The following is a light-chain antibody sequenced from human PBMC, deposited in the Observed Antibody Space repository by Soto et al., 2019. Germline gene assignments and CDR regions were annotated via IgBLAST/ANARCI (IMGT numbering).Light chain of an antibody. J-gene: IGKJ4*01. CDR1: QALSNY. CDR3: QQLSRYPLT. Sequence: IQLTQSPSLLSASFGDTVTLPCRASQALSNYLAWYQQKPGKAPDLLIHSASTLQSGVPSRFSGSGSETEFSLTIRALQPEDFATYYCQQLSRYPLTFGGGTKVDIK. V-gene: IGKV1-9*01. CDR2: SAS.